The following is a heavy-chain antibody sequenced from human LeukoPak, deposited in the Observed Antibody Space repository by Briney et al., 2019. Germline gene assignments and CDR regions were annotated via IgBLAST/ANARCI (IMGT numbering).Heavy chain of an antibody. V-gene: IGHV1-46*01. CDR2: INPNGGST. CDR1: GYTFTDYY. Sequence: ASVTVSFKASGYTFTDYYMHWVRQAPGQGLEWMGIINPNGGSTSYAQKFQGRVTMTRDTSTSTVYMELSSLRSDDTAVYYCARDPRLSSGYSTGILWYFDLWGRGTLVTVSS. J-gene: IGHJ2*01. CDR3: ARDPRLSSGYSTGILWYFDL. D-gene: IGHD3-22*01.